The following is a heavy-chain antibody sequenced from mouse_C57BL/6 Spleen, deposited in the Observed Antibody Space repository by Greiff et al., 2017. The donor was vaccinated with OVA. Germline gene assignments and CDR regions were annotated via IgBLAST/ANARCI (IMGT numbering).Heavy chain of an antibody. Sequence: ESGPGLVKPSQSLSLTCSVTGYSITSGYYWNWIRQFPGNNLEWMGYLSYDGSNNYNPSLKNRISLTRDTSKNQFFLKLNSVTTEDTATYYCARDPYDYDGNYAMDYWGQGTSVTVSS. V-gene: IGHV3-6*01. J-gene: IGHJ4*01. CDR1: GYSITSGYY. D-gene: IGHD2-4*01. CDR2: LSYDGSN. CDR3: ARDPYDYDGNYAMDY.